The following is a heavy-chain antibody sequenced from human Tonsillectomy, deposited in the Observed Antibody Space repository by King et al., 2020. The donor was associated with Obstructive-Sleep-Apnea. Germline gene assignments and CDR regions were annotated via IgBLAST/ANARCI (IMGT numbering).Heavy chain of an antibody. Sequence: VQLVESGGGLVKPGGSLRLSCAASGFTFSSYSMNWVRQAPGKGLEWVSSISSSSSFIYYADSVKGRFTISRDNAKNSLYLQMNSLRAEDTAVYYCARYTRLAVAGTAYYAMDVWGQGTTVTVSS. CDR2: ISSSSSFI. CDR1: GFTFSSYS. V-gene: IGHV3-21*01. D-gene: IGHD6-19*01. CDR3: ARYTRLAVAGTAYYAMDV. J-gene: IGHJ6*02.